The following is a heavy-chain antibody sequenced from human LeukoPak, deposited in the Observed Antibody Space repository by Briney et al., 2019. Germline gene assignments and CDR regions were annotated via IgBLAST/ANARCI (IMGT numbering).Heavy chain of an antibody. J-gene: IGHJ6*02. Sequence: GGSLRLSRAASAFTVSSNYMSWVRQASGKGLEWVSVIYSGGNTYYADSVKGRFTISRDNSKNTLYLQMNSLRAEDTAVYYCARDFALITVFGVALYGMDVWGQGTTVTVSS. CDR1: AFTVSSNY. CDR3: ARDFALITVFGVALYGMDV. CDR2: IYSGGNT. D-gene: IGHD3-3*01. V-gene: IGHV3-53*01.